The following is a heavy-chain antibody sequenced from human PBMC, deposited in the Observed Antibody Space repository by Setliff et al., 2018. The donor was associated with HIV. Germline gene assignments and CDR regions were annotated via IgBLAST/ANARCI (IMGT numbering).Heavy chain of an antibody. Sequence: SVKVSCKASGGTFNTYAMNWVLQAPGQGLEWMGHIIPIFNIANYAQKFQDRITITADESTSTAYMELSSLRSEDTAVYYCASPHGYCPDGSCSLVGAFDFWGQGTMVTVSS. V-gene: IGHV1-69*13. CDR3: ASPHGYCPDGSCSLVGAFDF. CDR2: IIPIFNIA. CDR1: GGTFNTYA. J-gene: IGHJ3*01. D-gene: IGHD2-8*01.